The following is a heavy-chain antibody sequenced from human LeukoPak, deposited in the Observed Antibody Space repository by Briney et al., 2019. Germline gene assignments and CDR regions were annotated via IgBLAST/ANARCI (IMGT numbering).Heavy chain of an antibody. D-gene: IGHD6-13*01. CDR3: AREGSSWYSNWFDP. Sequence: PGGSLRLSCAASGFTFSSYSMNWVRQAPGKGLEWVSSISSSSSYIYYADSVKGRFTISRDNAKNSLYLQMNSLRAEDTAVYYCAREGSSWYSNWFDPWGQGTLVTVSS. J-gene: IGHJ5*02. CDR1: GFTFSSYS. CDR2: ISSSSSYI. V-gene: IGHV3-21*01.